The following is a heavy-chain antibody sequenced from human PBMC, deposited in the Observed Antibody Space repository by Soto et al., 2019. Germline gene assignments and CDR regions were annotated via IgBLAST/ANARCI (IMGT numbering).Heavy chain of an antibody. CDR2: IYWNDDK. CDR1: GFSLSTSGVG. Sequence: SGPTLVNPTQTLTLTCTFSGFSLSTSGVGVGWIRQPPGKALEWLALIYWNDDKRYSPSLKSRLTITKDTSKNQVVLTMTNMDPVDTATYYCAHSGFVVVVAATLENWFDPWGQGTLVTVSS. CDR3: AHSGFVVVVAATLENWFDP. D-gene: IGHD2-15*01. J-gene: IGHJ5*02. V-gene: IGHV2-5*01.